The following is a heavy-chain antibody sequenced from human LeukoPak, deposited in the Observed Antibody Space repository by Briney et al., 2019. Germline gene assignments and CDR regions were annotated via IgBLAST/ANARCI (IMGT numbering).Heavy chain of an antibody. CDR2: ISSSSSYI. J-gene: IGHJ3*02. CDR1: GLTFNNYA. D-gene: IGHD2-15*01. Sequence: PGGSLRLSCAVSGLTFNNYAMSWVRQAPGKGLEWVSSISSSSSYIYYADSVKGRFTISRDNAKNSLYLQMNSLRAEDTAVYYCARVAAHAFDIWGQGTMVTVSS. CDR3: ARVAAHAFDI. V-gene: IGHV3-21*01.